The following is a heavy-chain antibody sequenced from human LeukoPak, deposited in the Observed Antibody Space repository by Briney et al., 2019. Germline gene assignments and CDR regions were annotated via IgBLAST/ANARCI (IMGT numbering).Heavy chain of an antibody. CDR1: GGSISSYY. Sequence: SETLSLTCTVSGGSISSYYWSWIRQPPGKGLEWIGYIYYSGSTNYNPSLKSRVTISVDTSKNQFSLKLSSVTAADTAVYYCARHAGDDILTGYRTGYFDYWGQGTLVTVSS. J-gene: IGHJ4*02. CDR3: ARHAGDDILTGYRTGYFDY. CDR2: IYYSGST. V-gene: IGHV4-59*08. D-gene: IGHD3-9*01.